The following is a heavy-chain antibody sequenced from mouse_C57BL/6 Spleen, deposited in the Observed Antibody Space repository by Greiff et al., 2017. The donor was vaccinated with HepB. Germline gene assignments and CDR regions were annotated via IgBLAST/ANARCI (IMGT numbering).Heavy chain of an antibody. CDR3: ARDYGSSPYAMDY. D-gene: IGHD1-1*01. J-gene: IGHJ4*01. Sequence: VKLQQPGTELVKPGASVKLSCKASGYTFTSYWMHWVKQRPGQGLEWIGNINPSNGGTNYNEKFKSKATLTVDKSSSTAYMQLSSLTSEDSAVYYCARDYGSSPYAMDYWGQGTSVTVSS. V-gene: IGHV1-53*01. CDR1: GYTFTSYW. CDR2: INPSNGGT.